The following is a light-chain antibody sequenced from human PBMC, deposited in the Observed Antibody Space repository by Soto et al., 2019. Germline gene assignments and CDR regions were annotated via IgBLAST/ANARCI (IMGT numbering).Light chain of an antibody. Sequence: EIVMTQSPATLSVSPGERATLSCRASQSVSSNLAWYQQKPGQAPRLLIYGASTRATGIPARFSGSGSGTEFTLNISSLQSEDFAVYYCHQYNNWPPLTFGGGTKVEI. V-gene: IGKV3-15*01. CDR2: GAS. CDR1: QSVSSN. CDR3: HQYNNWPPLT. J-gene: IGKJ4*01.